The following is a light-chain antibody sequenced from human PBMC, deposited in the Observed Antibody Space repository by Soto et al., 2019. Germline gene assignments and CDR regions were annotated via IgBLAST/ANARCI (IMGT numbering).Light chain of an antibody. Sequence: QSVLTQPRSVSWSPGQSVTISCTVTSSDVGGYNYVSWYQQHPGKAPKLIIYDVNRRPSGVPDRFSGSKSGNTASLTISGLQAEDEADYYCCSYAGSYTYVFGTGTKVTVL. V-gene: IGLV2-11*01. J-gene: IGLJ1*01. CDR2: DVN. CDR3: CSYAGSYTYV. CDR1: SSDVGGYNY.